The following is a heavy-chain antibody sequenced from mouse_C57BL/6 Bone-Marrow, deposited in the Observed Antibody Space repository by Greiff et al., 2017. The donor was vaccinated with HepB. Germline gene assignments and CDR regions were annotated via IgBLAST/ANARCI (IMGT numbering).Heavy chain of an antibody. Sequence: VQLQQSGPVLVKPGASVKMSCKASGYTFTDYYMNWVKQSHGKSLEWIGVINPYNGGTSYNQKFKGKATLTVDKSSSTAYMELNSLTSEDSAVYYCARVYDGYYFDYWGQGTTLTVSS. V-gene: IGHV1-19*01. J-gene: IGHJ2*01. D-gene: IGHD2-3*01. CDR1: GYTFTDYY. CDR2: INPYNGGT. CDR3: ARVYDGYYFDY.